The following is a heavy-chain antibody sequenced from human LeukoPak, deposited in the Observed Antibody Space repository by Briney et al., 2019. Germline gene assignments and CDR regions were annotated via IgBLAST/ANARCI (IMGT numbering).Heavy chain of an antibody. V-gene: IGHV3-48*01. CDR3: ARDSPRIAVAGGGDY. CDR2: ISSSSSTI. D-gene: IGHD6-19*01. CDR1: GFTFSSYS. J-gene: IGHJ4*02. Sequence: PGGSLRLSCAASGFTFSSYSMNWVRQAPGKGLEWVSYISSSSSTIYYADSVKGRFTISRDNAKNSLYLQMNSLRAEDTAVYYCARDSPRIAVAGGGDYWGQGTLVTVSS.